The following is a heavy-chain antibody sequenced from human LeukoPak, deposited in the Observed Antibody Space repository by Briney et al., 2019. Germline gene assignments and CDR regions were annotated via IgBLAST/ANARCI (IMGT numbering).Heavy chain of an antibody. CDR1: GFTLTSYE. V-gene: IGHV3-48*03. D-gene: IGHD6-13*01. J-gene: IGHJ4*02. CDR3: ARGPYSSNWYVDY. Sequence: GGSLRLSCAASGFTLTSYEMNWVRLAPGKGLEWISYISRTGNSIYYADSVKGRFTVSRDSAKNSVYLQMNSLRAEDTAVYYCARGPYSSNWYVDYWGQGTLVTVAS. CDR2: ISRTGNSI.